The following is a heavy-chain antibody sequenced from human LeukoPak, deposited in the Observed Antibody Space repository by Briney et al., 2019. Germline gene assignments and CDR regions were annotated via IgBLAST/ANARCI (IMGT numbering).Heavy chain of an antibody. Sequence: SETLSLTCTVSGGSISSSSYYWSWIRQPPGKGLEWIGEINHSGSTNYNPSLKSRVTISVDTSKNRFSLKLSSVTAADTAVYYCARHSMVRGVIITLYFDYWGQGTLVTVSS. J-gene: IGHJ4*02. V-gene: IGHV4-39*01. D-gene: IGHD3-10*01. CDR1: GGSISSSSYY. CDR2: INHSGST. CDR3: ARHSMVRGVIITLYFDY.